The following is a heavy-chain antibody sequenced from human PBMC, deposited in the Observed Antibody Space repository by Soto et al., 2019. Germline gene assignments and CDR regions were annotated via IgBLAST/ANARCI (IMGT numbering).Heavy chain of an antibody. J-gene: IGHJ4*02. CDR2: INPNSGGT. V-gene: IGHV1-2*04. CDR1: GYTLTGYY. D-gene: IGHD3-3*01. Sequence: ASVKVSCKASGYTLTGYYMHWVRQAPGQGLEWMGWINPNSGGTNYAQKFQGWVTMTRDMSISTAYMELSRLRSDDTAVYYCARERITIFGVVIGFDYWGQGTLVTVSS. CDR3: ARERITIFGVVIGFDY.